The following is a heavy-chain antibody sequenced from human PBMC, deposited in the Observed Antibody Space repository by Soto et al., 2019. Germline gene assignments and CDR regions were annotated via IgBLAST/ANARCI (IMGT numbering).Heavy chain of an antibody. Sequence: EVQLLESGGGLVQPGGSLRLSCAASGFTFSTYALTWVRQAPGKGLEWVSSIGTHADTTYYVDSVKGRFSISRDNSKNTVYLQMRSLSAEDTAGYYCARPYVEVTVKDAFDIWGRGKRVTASS. CDR3: ARPYVEVTVKDAFDI. CDR1: GFTFSTYA. D-gene: IGHD3-16*01. J-gene: IGHJ3*02. CDR2: IGTHADTT. V-gene: IGHV3-23*01.